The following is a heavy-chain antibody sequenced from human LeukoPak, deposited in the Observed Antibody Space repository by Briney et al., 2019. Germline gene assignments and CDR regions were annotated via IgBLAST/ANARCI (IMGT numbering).Heavy chain of an antibody. Sequence: SETLSLTCTVSGGSISSHYWGWIRQPPGKGLEWIGSIHHSGITYYNPYNPSLKSRVTISVDTSKNQFSLKLSSVTAADTAVYYCARHLDYYGSGSYLGLWGQGTLVTVSS. V-gene: IGHV4-39*01. J-gene: IGHJ4*02. CDR1: GGSISSHY. CDR2: IHHSGIT. D-gene: IGHD3-10*01. CDR3: ARHLDYYGSGSYLGL.